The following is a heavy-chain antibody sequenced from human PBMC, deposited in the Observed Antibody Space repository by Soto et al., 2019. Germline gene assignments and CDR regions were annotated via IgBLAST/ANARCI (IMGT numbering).Heavy chain of an antibody. CDR1: GGSISSGGTGSY. J-gene: IGHJ4*02. CDR3: ASGHDAYKVRY. V-gene: IGHV4-31*03. D-gene: IGHD1-1*01. Sequence: QVQLQESGPGLVKPSQTLSLTCTVSGGSISSGGTGSYWTWIRQLPGKGLEWIGYIYYTGNTYYNPSPKSRPTISIDTSENQFSLQLTSVTAADTAVYFCASGHDAYKVRYWGQGTLVTVSS. CDR2: IYYTGNT.